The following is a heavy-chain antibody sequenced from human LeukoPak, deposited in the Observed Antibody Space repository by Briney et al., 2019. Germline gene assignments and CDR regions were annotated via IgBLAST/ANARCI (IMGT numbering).Heavy chain of an antibody. CDR3: ARVGGYYFAPDY. J-gene: IGHJ4*02. CDR1: GYTFSSYG. D-gene: IGHD2-15*01. CDR2: ISVYNGNT. Sequence: GASVKVSCKASGYTFSSYGISWVRQAPGQGLEWMGWISVYNGNTNYAQKVQGRVTMTTDTSTSTAYMDLRSLRSDDTAVYYCARVGGYYFAPDYWGQGTLVTVSS. V-gene: IGHV1-18*01.